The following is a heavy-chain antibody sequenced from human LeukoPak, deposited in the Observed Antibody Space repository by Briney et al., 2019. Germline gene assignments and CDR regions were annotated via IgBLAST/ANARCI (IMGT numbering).Heavy chain of an antibody. J-gene: IGHJ5*02. Sequence: PGGSLRLSCAASGFTFDDYAMHWVRQAPEKGLEWVSPISGDGDSAYYADSVKGRFTISRDNSKNSLYLQMNSLRTEDTALYYCAKDLGPSGAAWFDPWGQGTLVTVSS. D-gene: IGHD4-17*01. CDR3: AKDLGPSGAAWFDP. CDR1: GFTFDDYA. CDR2: ISGDGDSA. V-gene: IGHV3-43*02.